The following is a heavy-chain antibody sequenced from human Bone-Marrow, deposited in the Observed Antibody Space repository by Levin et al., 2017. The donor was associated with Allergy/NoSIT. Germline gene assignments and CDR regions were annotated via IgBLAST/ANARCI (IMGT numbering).Heavy chain of an antibody. J-gene: IGHJ4*02. CDR2: LYYSGSP. CDR3: ARVFCSSSSCYAFDN. Sequence: GSLRLSCTVSRGSISTYYWSWIRQPPGKGLEWIGYLYYSGSPIYNLSLKTRVTISVDTSKNQFSLKLSSVTAADTAVYYCARVFCSSSSCYAFDNWGQGTLVTVSS. D-gene: IGHD2-2*01. V-gene: IGHV4-59*01. CDR1: RGSISTYY.